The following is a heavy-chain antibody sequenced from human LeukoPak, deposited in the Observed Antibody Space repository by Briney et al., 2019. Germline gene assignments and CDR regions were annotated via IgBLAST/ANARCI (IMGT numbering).Heavy chain of an antibody. V-gene: IGHV1-18*04. J-gene: IGHJ4*02. CDR1: GYTFTDYY. CDR2: ISGNNDNP. CDR3: ARDGTSTDDY. D-gene: IGHD2-2*01. Sequence: ASVKVSCMASGYTFTDYYMHWVRQAPGQGLEWMGWISGNNDNPNYGQKFQGRFTVTTDSSTSTAYMELRNLTFDDTAVYYCARDGTSTDDYWGQGTLVTVSS.